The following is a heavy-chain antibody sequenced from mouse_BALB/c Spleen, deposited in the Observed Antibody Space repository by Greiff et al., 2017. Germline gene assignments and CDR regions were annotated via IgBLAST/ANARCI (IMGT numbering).Heavy chain of an antibody. CDR3: ARVWSRAMDY. J-gene: IGHJ4*01. CDR2: IWAGGST. D-gene: IGHD1-1*02. V-gene: IGHV2-9*02. CDR1: GFSLTSYG. Sequence: LVESGPGLVAPSQSLSITCTVSGFSLTSYGVHWVRQPPGKGLEWLGVIWAGGSTNYNSALMSRLSISKDNSKSQVFLKMNSLQTDDTAMYYCARVWSRAMDYWGQGTSVTVSS.